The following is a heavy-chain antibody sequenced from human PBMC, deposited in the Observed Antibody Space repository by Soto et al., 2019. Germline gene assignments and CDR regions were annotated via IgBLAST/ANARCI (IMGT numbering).Heavy chain of an antibody. J-gene: IGHJ4*02. CDR2: INSKTDGGTT. D-gene: IGHD3-22*01. V-gene: IGHV3-15*01. CDR3: TTDLATMIVVGGDY. Sequence: GGSLRLSCAASGFTFNNAWMRWVRQAPGKGLEWVGRINSKTDGGTTDYAAPVKGRFTISRDDSKNTLYLQMNSLKSEDTAVYFCTTDLATMIVVGGDYWGQGTLVTVSS. CDR1: GFTFNNAW.